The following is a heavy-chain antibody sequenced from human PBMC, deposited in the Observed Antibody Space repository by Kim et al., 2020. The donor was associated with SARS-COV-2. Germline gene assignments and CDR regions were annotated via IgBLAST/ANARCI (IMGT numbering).Heavy chain of an antibody. CDR1: GYTFTSYA. Sequence: ASVKVSCKASGYTFTSYAMNWVRQAPGQGLEWMGWINTNTGNSTYAQGFTGRFVFSLDTSVSTAYLQISSLKAEDTAVYYCATAAAGSYYYYYYMDVWGKGTTVTVSS. D-gene: IGHD6-13*01. V-gene: IGHV7-4-1*02. CDR2: INTNTGNS. CDR3: ATAAAGSYYYYYYMDV. J-gene: IGHJ6*03.